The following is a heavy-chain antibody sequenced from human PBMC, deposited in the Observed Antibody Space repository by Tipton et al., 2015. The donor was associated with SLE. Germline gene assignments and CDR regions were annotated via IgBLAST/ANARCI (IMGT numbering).Heavy chain of an antibody. CDR2: ISYSGAT. V-gene: IGHV4-39*07. J-gene: IGHJ4*02. D-gene: IGHD7-27*01. CDR1: GDTIDGNTYF. Sequence: TLSLTCTVSGDTIDGNTYFWDWIRQPPGKGLMLIGSISYSGATSYNPYLKSRVTISVDTSKNQFSLSLISVTAADTAVYYCARLTPWGYDYCGPGMLVTVSS. CDR3: ARLTPWGYDY.